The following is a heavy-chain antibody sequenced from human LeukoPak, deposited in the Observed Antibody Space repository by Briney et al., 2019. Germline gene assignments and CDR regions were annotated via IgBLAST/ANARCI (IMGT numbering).Heavy chain of an antibody. D-gene: IGHD2-21*01. Sequence: GRSLRLSCAASGFTFSTYFMHWVRQAPGKGLEWVADIASDGSHTFYVESVKGRFTISRDNSKNTLHLQMNSLRAEDTAVYFCARERQDTILHSGAFDIWGQGTMVTVSS. CDR3: ARERQDTILHSGAFDI. J-gene: IGHJ3*02. CDR1: GFTFSTYF. V-gene: IGHV3-30-3*01. CDR2: IASDGSHT.